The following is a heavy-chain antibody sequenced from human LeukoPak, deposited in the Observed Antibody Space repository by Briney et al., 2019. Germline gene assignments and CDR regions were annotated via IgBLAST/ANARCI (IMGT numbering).Heavy chain of an antibody. D-gene: IGHD6-13*01. V-gene: IGHV1-2*02. CDR2: INPNSGGT. J-gene: IGHJ4*02. CDR1: GYTFTGYY. Sequence: ASVKASCKASGYTFTGYYMHWVRQAPGQGLEWMGWINPNSGGTNYAQKFQGRVTMTRDTSISTAYMELSRLRSDDTAVYYCARELGYSSSWYDYWGQGTLVTVSS. CDR3: ARELGYSSSWYDY.